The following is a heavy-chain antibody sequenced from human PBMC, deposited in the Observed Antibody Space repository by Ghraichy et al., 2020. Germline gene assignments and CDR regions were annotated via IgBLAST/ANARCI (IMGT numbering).Heavy chain of an antibody. CDR2: IHYSGST. V-gene: IGHV4-30-4*01. D-gene: IGHD1-26*01. CDR1: GDAINSGDFY. J-gene: IGHJ4*02. Sequence: SQTLSLTCSVSGDAINSGDFYWSWIRQSPGKGLEWIGYIHYSGSTYYNPSLKSRLTISVDTSKNQFSLKLSSVTAADTAVYYCASDRGYENSGIGPGRFDYWGQGTLVTVAS. CDR3: ASDRGYENSGIGPGRFDY.